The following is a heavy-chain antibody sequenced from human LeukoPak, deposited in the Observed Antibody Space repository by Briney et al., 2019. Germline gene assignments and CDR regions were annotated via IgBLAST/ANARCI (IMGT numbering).Heavy chain of an antibody. CDR3: XXXXXRXXXXXXXXSXWFDP. CDR1: GYSFTSYW. CDR2: IYPGDSDT. J-gene: IGHJ5*02. V-gene: IGHV5-51*01. Sequence: GESLKISCKGSGYSFTSYWIGWVRQMPGKGLEWMGIIYPGDSDTRYSPSFQGQVTISADKSISTAYLQWSSLKASDTAMYYXXXXXXRXXXXXXXXSXWFDPWGQGTLVTVSS. D-gene: IGHD5-18*01.